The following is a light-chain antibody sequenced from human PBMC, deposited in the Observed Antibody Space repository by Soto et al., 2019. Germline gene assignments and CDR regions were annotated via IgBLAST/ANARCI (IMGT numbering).Light chain of an antibody. CDR1: SSDVGNYNY. CDR2: DVS. J-gene: IGLJ1*01. CDR3: SSYTSSNTYV. V-gene: IGLV2-14*01. Sequence: QSVLTQPASVSGSPGQSIAISCTGTSSDVGNYNYVSWYQQHPGKAPKLMIHDVSNRPSGVSDRFSGSKSGNTASLTISGLQAEDEAEYYCSSYTSSNTYVFGTGTKVTVL.